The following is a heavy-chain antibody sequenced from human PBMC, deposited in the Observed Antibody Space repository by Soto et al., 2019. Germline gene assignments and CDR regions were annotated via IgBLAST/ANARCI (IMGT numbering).Heavy chain of an antibody. CDR3: ARYRREAVAGYTLDN. Sequence: SETLSLTCPVSGCSLSSNYWTWLRPPPGKGLEWIGYVYNSGSTNYNPSLKSRVTISEDTSKSQFSLKVNSMTAADTAVYYCARYRREAVAGYTLDNWGQGIVVNVSA. J-gene: IGHJ4*02. CDR1: GCSLSSNY. D-gene: IGHD6-13*01. V-gene: IGHV4-59*01. CDR2: VYNSGST.